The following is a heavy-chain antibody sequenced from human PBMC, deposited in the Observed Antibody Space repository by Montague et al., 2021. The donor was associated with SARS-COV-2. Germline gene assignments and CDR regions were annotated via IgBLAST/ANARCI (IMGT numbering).Heavy chain of an antibody. CDR2: IYTSGST. J-gene: IGHJ4*02. CDR1: IGSISSGSYY. CDR3: ARGVDTGVVTVTGGFDS. V-gene: IGHV4-61*02. Sequence: TLSLTCTVSIGSISSGSYYWSWIRQPAGKGLEWIGRIYTSGSTNYNPSLKSRVTISVDTSKNQFSLKLSSVTAADTAVYYCARGVDTGVVTVTGGFDSWGQGTLVIVSS. D-gene: IGHD5-18*01.